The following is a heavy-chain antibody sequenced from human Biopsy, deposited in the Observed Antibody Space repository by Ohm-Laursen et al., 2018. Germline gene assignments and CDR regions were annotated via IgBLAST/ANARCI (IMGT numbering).Heavy chain of an antibody. J-gene: IGHJ4*02. CDR1: GGSISSSTYW. Sequence: GTLSLTCTVSGGSISSSTYWWGWIRQPPEKGLDWIGSIYYSGSTYYNSSLKSRVTVSVDTSKNQFHLRLTSMSASDTAVYYCARHSLDDFWSGAHYYFDYWGLGTLVTVSS. CDR2: IYYSGST. V-gene: IGHV4-39*01. CDR3: ARHSLDDFWSGAHYYFDY. D-gene: IGHD3-3*01.